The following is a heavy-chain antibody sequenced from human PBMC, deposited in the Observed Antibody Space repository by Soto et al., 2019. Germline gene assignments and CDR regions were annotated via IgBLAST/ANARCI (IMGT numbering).Heavy chain of an antibody. CDR1: GGSISSYY. Sequence: SETLSLTCTVSGGSISSYYWSWIRQPPGKGLEWIGYIYYSGSTNYNPSLKSRVTISVDTSKNQFSLKLSSVTAADTAVYYCARVVNDYVLSTATMDVWGQGTTVTVSS. J-gene: IGHJ6*02. CDR3: ARVVNDYVLSTATMDV. D-gene: IGHD3-16*01. CDR2: IYYSGST. V-gene: IGHV4-59*01.